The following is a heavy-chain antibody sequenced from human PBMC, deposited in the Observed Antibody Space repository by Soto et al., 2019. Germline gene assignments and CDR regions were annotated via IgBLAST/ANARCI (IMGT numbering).Heavy chain of an antibody. CDR2: ISSSSYI. J-gene: IGHJ3*01. CDR1: GFTFSSYT. Sequence: EVQLVESGGGLVKPGGSLRLSCAASGFTFSSYTMNWVRQAPGKGLEWVSYISSSSYIHYADSLKGRFTISRDNTKNSLYLQMNSLTAEDTAVYYCARDSWYGDRLTYAFDFWGQGTMVTVSS. D-gene: IGHD4-17*01. CDR3: ARDSWYGDRLTYAFDF. V-gene: IGHV3-21*01.